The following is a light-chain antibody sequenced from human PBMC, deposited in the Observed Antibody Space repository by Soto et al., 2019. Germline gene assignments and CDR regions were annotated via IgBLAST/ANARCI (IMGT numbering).Light chain of an antibody. V-gene: IGKV1-5*01. Sequence: DIQMTQSPSTLSASVGDRVTITCRASQSISSWLAWYQQKPGKAHKLLIYDAYSLESGVQSRFSGSGSGTDFTLTISCLQSEDFATYYCQQYDNYPWTFGQGTKVDNK. J-gene: IGKJ1*01. CDR3: QQYDNYPWT. CDR2: DAY. CDR1: QSISSW.